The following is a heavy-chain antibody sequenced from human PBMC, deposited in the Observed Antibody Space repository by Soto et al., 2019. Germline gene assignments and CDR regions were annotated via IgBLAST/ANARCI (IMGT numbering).Heavy chain of an antibody. J-gene: IGHJ5*02. V-gene: IGHV3-53*01. CDR3: ARAYGGNPALFDP. CDR1: GFTVSSDY. D-gene: IGHD4-17*01. CDR2: IYTGGST. Sequence: EVQLVESGGGLIQPGGSLRLSCAASGFTVSSDYMSWVRQAPGKGLEWVSVIYTGGSTYYADSVKGRFTFSRDNSKNTLYLKMNSLRAEDTGVYYCARAYGGNPALFDPWGQGTLVTVSS.